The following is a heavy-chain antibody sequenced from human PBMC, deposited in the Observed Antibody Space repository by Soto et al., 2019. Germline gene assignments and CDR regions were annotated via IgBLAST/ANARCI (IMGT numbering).Heavy chain of an antibody. CDR1: GFLLRNYA. Sequence: SLRLACVSSGFLLRNYATSWARQAPGKGLEWVAVISGGGATTDYAHSVKGRFTISRDNSQNTVYLQLNSLTAQATAIYYCARPSIQAARTYWGQGTLVTVSS. CDR2: ISGGGATT. V-gene: IGHV3-23*01. J-gene: IGHJ4*02. D-gene: IGHD6-6*01. CDR3: ARPSIQAARTY.